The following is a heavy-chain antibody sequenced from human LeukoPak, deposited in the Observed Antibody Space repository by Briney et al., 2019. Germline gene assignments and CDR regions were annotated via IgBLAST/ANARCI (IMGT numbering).Heavy chain of an antibody. CDR1: GFTVSSNY. D-gene: IGHD3-10*01. CDR3: ARGRDQKSGGH. V-gene: IGHV3-7*01. J-gene: IGHJ4*02. CDR2: IKQDGSEK. Sequence: GGSLRLSCAASGFTVSSNYMSWVRQAPGKGLEWVANIKQDGSEKYYVDSVKGRFTISRDNAKNSLYLQMNSLRAEDTAVYYCARGRDQKSGGHWGQGTLVTVSS.